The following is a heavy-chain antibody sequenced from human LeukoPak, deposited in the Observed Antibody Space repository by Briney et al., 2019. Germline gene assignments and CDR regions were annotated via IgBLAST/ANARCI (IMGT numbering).Heavy chain of an antibody. Sequence: GRSLRLSRAASGFTFDDYAMHWVRQAPGKGLEWVSGISWNSGSIGYADSVKGRFTISRDNAKNSLYLQMNSLRAEDTALYYCAKELAGWGQGTLVTVSS. CDR1: GFTFDDYA. CDR3: AKELAG. D-gene: IGHD6-13*01. V-gene: IGHV3-9*01. J-gene: IGHJ4*02. CDR2: ISWNSGSI.